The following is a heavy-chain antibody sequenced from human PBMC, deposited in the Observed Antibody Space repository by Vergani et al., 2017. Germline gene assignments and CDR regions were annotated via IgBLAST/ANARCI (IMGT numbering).Heavy chain of an antibody. CDR3: ARDQDMGIDC. J-gene: IGHJ4*02. D-gene: IGHD2-15*01. CDR1: GGSISSGGYY. Sequence: QVQLQESGPGLVKPSQTLSLTCTVSGGSISSGGYYWSWIRQHPGKGLGWIGYMYYSGSTYYNPSLKSRVTISVDTSKNQFSLKLSSVTAEDTVVYYCARDQDMGIDCWGKGTLVTVPS. V-gene: IGHV4-31*03. CDR2: MYYSGST.